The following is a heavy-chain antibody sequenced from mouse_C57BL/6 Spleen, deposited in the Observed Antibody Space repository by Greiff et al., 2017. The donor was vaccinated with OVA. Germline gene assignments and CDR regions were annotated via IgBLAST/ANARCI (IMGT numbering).Heavy chain of an antibody. Sequence: QVQLQQPGAELVKPGASVKLSCKASGYTFTSYWMHWVKQRPGQGLEWIGMIHPNSGSTNYNEKFKSKATLTVDKSSSTAYMQLSSLTSEDSAVYYCARDLLADYYFDYWGQGTTLTVSS. CDR2: IHPNSGST. V-gene: IGHV1-64*01. CDR1: GYTFTSYW. J-gene: IGHJ2*01. CDR3: ARDLLADYYFDY. D-gene: IGHD6-1*01.